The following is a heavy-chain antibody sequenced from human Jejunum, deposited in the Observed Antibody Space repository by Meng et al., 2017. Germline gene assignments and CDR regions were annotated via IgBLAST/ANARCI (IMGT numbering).Heavy chain of an antibody. J-gene: IGHJ5*02. CDR1: GFTFRSSW. CDR3: ARDIPPS. V-gene: IGHV3-74*01. Sequence: VGLVEAGGGFVQPGGSLRLSCGDFGFTFRSSWMHWVRQVPGKGLVWVSRIHSDGSTKSYADSVKGRFSISRDNGKNTLYLQMNSLRAEDTGVYYCARDIPPSWGQGTLVTVSS. CDR2: IHSDGSTK.